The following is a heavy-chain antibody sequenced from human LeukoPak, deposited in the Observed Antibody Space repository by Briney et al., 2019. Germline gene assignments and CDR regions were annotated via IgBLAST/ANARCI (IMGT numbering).Heavy chain of an antibody. V-gene: IGHV3-30*02. D-gene: IGHD2-21*02. J-gene: IGHJ5*02. Sequence: PGGSLRLSCAASGFTFSSYGMHWVRRAPGKGLEWVAFIRYDGSNKYYADSVKGRFTISRDNSKNTLYLQMNSLRAEDTAVYYCTYCGGDCYSWFDPWGQGTLVTVSS. CDR3: TYCGGDCYSWFDP. CDR1: GFTFSSYG. CDR2: IRYDGSNK.